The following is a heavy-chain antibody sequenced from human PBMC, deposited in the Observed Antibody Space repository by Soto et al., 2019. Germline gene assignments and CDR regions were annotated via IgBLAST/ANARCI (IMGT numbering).Heavy chain of an antibody. CDR2: INPSGGST. CDR3: ARDPVSSGSHPNYFDY. D-gene: IGHD3-10*01. V-gene: IGHV1-46*01. CDR1: GYTFTSYY. J-gene: IGHJ4*02. Sequence: ASVKVSCKASGYTFTSYYMHWVRQAPGQGLEWMGIINPSGGSTSYAQKFQGRVTMTRDTSTSTVYMELSSLRSEDTAVYYCARDPVSSGSHPNYFDYWGQGSLVTVSS.